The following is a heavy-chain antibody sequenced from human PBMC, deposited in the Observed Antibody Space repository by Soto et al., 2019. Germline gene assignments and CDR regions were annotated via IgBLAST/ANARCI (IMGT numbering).Heavy chain of an antibody. Sequence: ASVKVSCKASGGTFSSYAISWVRQAPGQGLEWMGGIIPIFGTANYAQKFQGRVTITADESTSTANMELSSLRSEDTAVYYCAREDTVVVPAASRDYYYYHGMDVWGQGTTVTVSS. D-gene: IGHD2-2*01. CDR3: AREDTVVVPAASRDYYYYHGMDV. CDR1: GGTFSSYA. V-gene: IGHV1-69*13. CDR2: IIPIFGTA. J-gene: IGHJ6*02.